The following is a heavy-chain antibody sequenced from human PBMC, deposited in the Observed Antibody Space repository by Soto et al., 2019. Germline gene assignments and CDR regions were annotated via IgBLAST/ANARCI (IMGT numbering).Heavy chain of an antibody. Sequence: PSETLSLTCTVSGGSISSYYWSWIRQPPGKGLEWIGYIYYSGSTNYNPSLKSRVTISVDTSKNQFSLKLSSVTAADTAVYYCARAGYYDFWSGYPYFDYWGQGTLVTVSS. V-gene: IGHV4-59*01. CDR3: ARAGYYDFWSGYPYFDY. J-gene: IGHJ4*02. CDR1: GGSISSYY. D-gene: IGHD3-3*01. CDR2: IYYSGST.